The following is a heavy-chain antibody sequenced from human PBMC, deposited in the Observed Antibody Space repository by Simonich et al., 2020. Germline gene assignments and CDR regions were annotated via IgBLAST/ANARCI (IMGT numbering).Heavy chain of an antibody. Sequence: EVQLVESGGGLVQPGGSLRLSCAASGFTFSSYDMHWVRQAKGKGLGWFSALCTAGDTYYPGSVKGRFTISRENAKNSLYLQMNSLRAGDTAVYYCARGGYSGSYNWFDPWGQGTLVTVSS. CDR3: ARGGYSGSYNWFDP. CDR1: GFTFSSYD. CDR2: LCTAGDT. D-gene: IGHD1-26*01. J-gene: IGHJ5*02. V-gene: IGHV3-13*01.